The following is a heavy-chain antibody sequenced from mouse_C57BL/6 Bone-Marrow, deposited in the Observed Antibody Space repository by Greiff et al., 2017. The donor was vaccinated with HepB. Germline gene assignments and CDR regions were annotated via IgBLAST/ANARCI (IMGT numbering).Heavy chain of an antibody. CDR1: GFNIKDDY. J-gene: IGHJ4*01. V-gene: IGHV14-4*01. D-gene: IGHD1-1*01. Sequence: EVQLQESGAELVRPGASVKLSCTASGFNIKDDYMHWVKQRPEQGLEWIGWIDPENGDTEYASKFQGKATITADTSSNTAYLQLSSLTSEDTAVYYCTFYYYGSSYYYAMDYWGQGTSVTVSS. CDR2: IDPENGDT. CDR3: TFYYYGSSYYYAMDY.